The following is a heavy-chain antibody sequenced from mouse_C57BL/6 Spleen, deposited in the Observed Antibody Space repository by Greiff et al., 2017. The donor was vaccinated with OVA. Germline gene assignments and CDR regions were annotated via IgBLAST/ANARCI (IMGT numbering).Heavy chain of an antibody. Sequence: VQLKESVAELVRPGASVKLSCTASGFNIKNTYMHWVKQRPEQGLEWIGRIDPANGNTKYAPKFQGKATITADTSSNTAYLQLSSLTSEDTAIYYCARWATVVATNFDVWGTGTTVTVSS. D-gene: IGHD1-1*01. CDR3: ARWATVVATNFDV. V-gene: IGHV14-3*01. CDR1: GFNIKNTY. J-gene: IGHJ1*03. CDR2: IDPANGNT.